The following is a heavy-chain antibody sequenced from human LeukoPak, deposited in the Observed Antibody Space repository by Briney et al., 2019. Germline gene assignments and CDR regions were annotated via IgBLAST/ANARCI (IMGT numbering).Heavy chain of an antibody. D-gene: IGHD3-22*01. Sequence: GASVKVSCKASGYISNSYGIGWVRQAPGQGLEWMGWINVYNGNTNYAQKFQGRVTMTTDTSTSTAYMEMRSLRSDDTAVYYCARDVGNYYDSSGYTFEHWGQGTLLTVSS. J-gene: IGHJ4*02. V-gene: IGHV1-18*01. CDR1: GYISNSYG. CDR2: INVYNGNT. CDR3: ARDVGNYYDSSGYTFEH.